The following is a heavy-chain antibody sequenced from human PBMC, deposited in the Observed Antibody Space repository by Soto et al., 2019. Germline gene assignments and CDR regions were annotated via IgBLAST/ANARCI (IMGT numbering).Heavy chain of an antibody. D-gene: IGHD2-2*01. J-gene: IGHJ4*02. V-gene: IGHV3-23*01. CDR1: GFTFSSYS. Sequence: DVRLLESGGGLVQPGGSLRLSCAASGFTFSSYSMSWVRQAPGKGLEWVSTIGTSASTYYGDSVRGRFTISRDNSRNTLYLQMNSLRAGDTAVYYCAVLSRYCTSSNCDWGQGTLVTVSS. CDR2: IGTSAST. CDR3: AVLSRYCTSSNCD.